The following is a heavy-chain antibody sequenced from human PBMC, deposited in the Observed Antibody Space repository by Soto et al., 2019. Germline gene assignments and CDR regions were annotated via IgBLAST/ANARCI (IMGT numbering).Heavy chain of an antibody. Sequence: VASVKVSCKASGGTFSSYAISWVRQAPGQGLEWMGGIIPIFGTANYAQKFQGRVTITADESTSTAYMELSSLRSEDTAVYYCARAGIVVVPAAVYYYYGMDVWGQGTTVTVSS. CDR3: ARAGIVVVPAAVYYYYGMDV. CDR1: GGTFSSYA. V-gene: IGHV1-69*13. J-gene: IGHJ6*02. D-gene: IGHD2-2*01. CDR2: IIPIFGTA.